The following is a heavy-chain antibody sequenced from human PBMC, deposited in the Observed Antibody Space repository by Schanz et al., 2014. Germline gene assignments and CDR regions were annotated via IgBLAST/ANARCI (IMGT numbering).Heavy chain of an antibody. CDR3: AKQIHYDILTVTRN. CDR1: GFTFSKYW. D-gene: IGHD3-9*01. J-gene: IGHJ4*02. CDR2: IYASGAT. V-gene: IGHV3-23*05. Sequence: EVQLVESGGGLVQPGGSLRLSCGGSGFTFSKYWMSWVRQAPGKGLEWVSTIYASGATYYADSVKRRFTISRDISKNTLYLQMNSLRAEDTAVYYCAKQIHYDILTVTRNWGQGTLVTVSS.